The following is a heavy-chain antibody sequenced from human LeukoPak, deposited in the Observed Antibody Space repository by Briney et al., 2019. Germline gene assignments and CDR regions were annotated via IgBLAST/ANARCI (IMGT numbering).Heavy chain of an antibody. V-gene: IGHV1-2*02. Sequence: ASVNVSCKASGYDFTGFFMHWVRQAPGQGLEWMGWISPKSGDTNYAQKFQGRVTMTRDTSISTAYMELNRLTSDDTAVYYCARDGNFDIWGQGTVVTVSS. D-gene: IGHD4-23*01. J-gene: IGHJ3*02. CDR3: ARDGNFDI. CDR1: GYDFTGFF. CDR2: ISPKSGDT.